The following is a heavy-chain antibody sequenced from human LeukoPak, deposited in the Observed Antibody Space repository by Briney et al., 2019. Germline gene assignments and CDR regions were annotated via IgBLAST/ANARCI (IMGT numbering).Heavy chain of an antibody. CDR3: ARVGRGYCSGGSCGGLGY. CDR1: GFTFSSYS. CDR2: ISSSSSYI. D-gene: IGHD2-15*01. J-gene: IGHJ4*02. Sequence: AGGSLRLSCAASGFTFSSYSMNWVRQAPGKGLEWVSIISSSSSYIHYADSVKGRFTISRDNAKNSLYLQMNSLRAEDTAVYYCARVGRGYCSGGSCGGLGYWGQGTLVTVSS. V-gene: IGHV3-21*01.